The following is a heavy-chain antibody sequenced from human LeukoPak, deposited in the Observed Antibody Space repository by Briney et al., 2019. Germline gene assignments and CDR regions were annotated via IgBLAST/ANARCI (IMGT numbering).Heavy chain of an antibody. D-gene: IGHD2-2*01. CDR1: GGSFSGYY. CDR2: SNHSGST. Sequence: SETLSLTCAVSGGSFSGYYWSWVRQPPGRGLECIGESNHSGSTNYNPSPQSRVTISVDPSKNQFSLKLSSVTAADTAVYYCARALVVPAAIGDGVGLYYYYYYMDVWGKGTTVTVSS. CDR3: ARALVVPAAIGDGVGLYYYYYYMDV. J-gene: IGHJ6*03. V-gene: IGHV4-34*01.